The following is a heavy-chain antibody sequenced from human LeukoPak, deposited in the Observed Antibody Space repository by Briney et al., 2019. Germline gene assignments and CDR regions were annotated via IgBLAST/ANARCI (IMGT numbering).Heavy chain of an antibody. CDR1: GFTFSSYA. CDR3: AKGSLWWPLDY. D-gene: IGHD2-15*01. Sequence: GGSLRLSCAASGFTFSSYAMSWVRQAPGKGLEWVSAISGGGGTTYYADSVKGRSTISRDNSKNTLYLQMNSLRAEDTAVYYCAKGSLWWPLDYWGQGTLVTVSS. J-gene: IGHJ4*02. CDR2: ISGGGGTT. V-gene: IGHV3-23*01.